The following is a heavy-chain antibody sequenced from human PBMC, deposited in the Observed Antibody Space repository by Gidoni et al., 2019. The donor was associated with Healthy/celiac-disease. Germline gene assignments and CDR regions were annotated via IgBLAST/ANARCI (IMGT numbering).Heavy chain of an antibody. D-gene: IGHD2-15*01. CDR1: GGSISSSSYY. CDR2: IYYSGST. J-gene: IGHJ5*02. V-gene: IGHV4-39*01. Sequence: QLQLQESGPGLVKPSETLSLTCTVSGGSISSSSYYWGWIRQPPGKGREWIGSIYYSGSTYYNPSLKSRVTISVDTSKNQFSLKLSSVTAADTAVYYCARKVVAARGGWFDPWGQGTLVTVSS. CDR3: ARKVVAARGGWFDP.